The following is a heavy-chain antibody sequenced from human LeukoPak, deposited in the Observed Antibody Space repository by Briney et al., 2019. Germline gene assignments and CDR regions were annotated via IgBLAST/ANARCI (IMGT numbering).Heavy chain of an antibody. CDR2: IYPGDSDT. D-gene: IGHD3-16*01. Sequence: GESLKISCKGSGYSFTSYWIGWVCQMPGKGLEWMGIIYPGDSDTKYSPSFQGQVTISADKSTSTAYPQWSSLKASDTAMYYCATYFAGAETFDIWGQGTMVTVSS. V-gene: IGHV5-51*01. J-gene: IGHJ3*02. CDR1: GYSFTSYW. CDR3: ATYFAGAETFDI.